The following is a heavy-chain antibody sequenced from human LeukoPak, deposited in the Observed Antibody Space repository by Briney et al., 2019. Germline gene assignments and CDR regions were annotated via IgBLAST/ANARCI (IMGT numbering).Heavy chain of an antibody. CDR3: ARGKQYYDFWSGYLYYFDY. CDR1: GGSFSGYY. V-gene: IGHV4-34*01. CDR2: INHSGST. Sequence: PSETLSLTCAVYGGSFSGYYWSWIRQPPGKGLEWIGEINHSGSTNYNPSLKSRVTISVDTSKNQFSLKLSSVTAADTAVYYCARGKQYYDFWSGYLYYFDYWGQGTLVTVSS. D-gene: IGHD3-3*01. J-gene: IGHJ4*02.